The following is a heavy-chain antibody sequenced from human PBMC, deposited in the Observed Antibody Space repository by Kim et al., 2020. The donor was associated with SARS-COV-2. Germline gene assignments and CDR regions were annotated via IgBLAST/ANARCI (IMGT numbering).Heavy chain of an antibody. CDR1: GGSISSSYYY. Sequence: SETLSLTCTVSGGSISSSYYYWGWIRQPPGKGLEWIGSVYYSGSPYYNPSLKSRVTISVDTSKNQFSLNLSSVTAADTAVYYCPRHLTGYNYGYYWGQR. D-gene: IGHD5-18*01. V-gene: IGHV4-39*01. CDR3: PRHLTGYNYGYY. CDR2: VYYSGSP. J-gene: IGHJ4*02.